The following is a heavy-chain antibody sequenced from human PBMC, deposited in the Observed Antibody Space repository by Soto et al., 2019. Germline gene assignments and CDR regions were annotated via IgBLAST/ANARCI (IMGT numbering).Heavy chain of an antibody. D-gene: IGHD1-1*01. CDR2: IYYSGST. CDR1: GGSISSISYY. CDR3: ARRYKSHGYYGMDX. V-gene: IGHV4-39*01. Sequence: PPETLSLTCTVSGGSISSISYYWGWIRQPPGKGLELIGSIYYSGSTYYDPSLKSRVTICVDTSKKQFYLKLSSVTAAETAVYYCARRYKSHGYYGMDXWGQGPTVT. J-gene: IGHJ6*02.